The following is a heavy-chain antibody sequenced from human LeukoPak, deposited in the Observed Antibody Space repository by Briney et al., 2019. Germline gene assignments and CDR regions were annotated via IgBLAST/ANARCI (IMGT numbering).Heavy chain of an antibody. V-gene: IGHV3-23*01. CDR3: AKDTEWFGELLGWFDP. D-gene: IGHD3-10*01. CDR1: GFTFSSYA. J-gene: IGHJ5*02. CDR2: ISGSGGSK. Sequence: PGGSLRLSCAASGFTFSSYAMSWVRQAPGKGLEWVSAISGSGGSKYYADSVKGRFTISRDNSKNTLYLQMNSQRAEDTAVYYCAKDTEWFGELLGWFDPWGEGALVTVSS.